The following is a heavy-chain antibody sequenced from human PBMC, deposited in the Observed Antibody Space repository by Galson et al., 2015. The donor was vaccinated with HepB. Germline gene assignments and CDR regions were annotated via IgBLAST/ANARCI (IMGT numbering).Heavy chain of an antibody. D-gene: IGHD1/OR15-1a*01. CDR2: INWNGGST. CDR1: GFTFDDYG. V-gene: IGHV3-20*04. CDR3: ARGLENWNTFDY. Sequence: SLRLSCAASGFTFDDYGMSWVRQAPGKGLEWVSGINWNGGSTGYADSVKGRFTISRDNAKNSLYLQMNSLRAEDTALYYCARGLENWNTFDYWGQGTLVTVSS. J-gene: IGHJ4*02.